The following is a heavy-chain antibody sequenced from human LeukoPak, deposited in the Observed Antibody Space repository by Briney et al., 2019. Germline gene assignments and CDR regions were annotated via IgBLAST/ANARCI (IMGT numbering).Heavy chain of an antibody. CDR1: GFTFSSYW. Sequence: GGSLRLSCAASGFTFSSYWMSWVRQAPGKGLEWVANINHDGNEKYYVDSVTGRFTISRDNVKNSLYLQMNSLRVEDTAVYYCARAGAIGSVDYWGQGTLVPVSS. CDR3: ARAGAIGSVDY. J-gene: IGHJ4*02. CDR2: INHDGNEK. D-gene: IGHD2-15*01. V-gene: IGHV3-7*01.